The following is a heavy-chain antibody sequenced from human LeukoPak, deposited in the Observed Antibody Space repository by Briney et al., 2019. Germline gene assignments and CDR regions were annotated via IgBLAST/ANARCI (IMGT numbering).Heavy chain of an antibody. D-gene: IGHD3-16*01. Sequence: AGGSLRLSCAASGFSLSSQWMSWVRQAPGKGPEWVANIKEDGSQKSYVDSVMGRFTISRDNAKNSLYLQMNSLRAEDTAVYYCARAFSWGQGTLVTVSS. CDR2: IKEDGSQK. CDR1: GFSLSSQW. CDR3: ARAFS. V-gene: IGHV3-7*01. J-gene: IGHJ5*02.